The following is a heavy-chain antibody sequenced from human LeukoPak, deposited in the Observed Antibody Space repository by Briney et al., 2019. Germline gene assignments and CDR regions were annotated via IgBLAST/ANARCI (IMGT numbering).Heavy chain of an antibody. CDR3: ARDRAGVNRYFDY. D-gene: IGHD3-10*01. CDR2: ISSSSDTI. J-gene: IGHJ4*02. Sequence: GRSLRLSCAASGFTFRSYSMTWVRLAPGRGLEGVSDISSSSDTIYYADSVKGRFPISRDNARNSLLLQMDSLRAGDTAVYYCARDRAGVNRYFDYWGQGTLVTVSS. CDR1: GFTFRSYS. V-gene: IGHV3-48*01.